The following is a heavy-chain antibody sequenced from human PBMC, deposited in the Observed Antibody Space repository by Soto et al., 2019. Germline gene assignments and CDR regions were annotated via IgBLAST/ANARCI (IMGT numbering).Heavy chain of an antibody. CDR3: ARSAAGRAPRRYYYYGMDV. CDR2: ISAYSGGT. J-gene: IGHJ6*02. D-gene: IGHD6-13*01. V-gene: IGHV1-2*04. Sequence: ASVKVSCKASGYTFTSYGISWVRQAPGQGLEWMGWISAYSGGTNYAQKFQGWVTMTRDTSISTAYMELSRLRSDDTAVYYCARSAAGRAPRRYYYYGMDVWGQGTTVTVSS. CDR1: GYTFTSYG.